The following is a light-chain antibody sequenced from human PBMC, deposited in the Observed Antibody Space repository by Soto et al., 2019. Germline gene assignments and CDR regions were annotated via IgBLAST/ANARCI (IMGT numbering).Light chain of an antibody. V-gene: IGKV3-15*01. J-gene: IGKJ2*01. CDR2: GAS. CDR1: QSVSTK. CDR3: QQYNNWPPYT. Sequence: EIVLTQSPATLSVSPGERATLSCRASQSVSTKLAWYQQKPGQAPRLLIYGASTRATGIPARFSGSVSDTEFTLTISSLQSEDFAVYYCQQYNNWPPYTFGQGTKLEIK.